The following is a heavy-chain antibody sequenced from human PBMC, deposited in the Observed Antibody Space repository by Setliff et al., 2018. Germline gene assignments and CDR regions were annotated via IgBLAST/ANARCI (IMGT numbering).Heavy chain of an antibody. CDR3: ARSGMPRLLYVGY. D-gene: IGHD2-21*01. J-gene: IGHJ4*02. CDR2: IYTSGGT. CDR1: GDSMNDNH. V-gene: IGHV4-4*09. Sequence: SETLSLTCNVSGDSMNDNHWTWIRQPPGKGLEWIGYIYTSGGTYYNPSLKSRVTISLDTSKSQFSLRLSSLTAADTAVYYCARSGMPRLLYVGYWGLGTLVTVSS.